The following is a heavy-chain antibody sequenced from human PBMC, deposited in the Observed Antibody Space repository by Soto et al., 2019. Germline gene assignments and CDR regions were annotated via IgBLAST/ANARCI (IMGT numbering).Heavy chain of an antibody. CDR3: ARVDIAARPRYYYYGMDV. D-gene: IGHD6-6*01. CDR1: GYTFTSYG. V-gene: IGHV1-18*01. J-gene: IGHJ6*02. CDR2: ISAYNGNT. Sequence: ASVKVSCKASGYTFTSYGISWVRQAPGQGLEWMGWISAYNGNTNYAQKLQGRVTMTTDTSTSTAYMELRGLRSDDTAVYYCARVDIAARPRYYYYGMDVWGQGTTVTVSS.